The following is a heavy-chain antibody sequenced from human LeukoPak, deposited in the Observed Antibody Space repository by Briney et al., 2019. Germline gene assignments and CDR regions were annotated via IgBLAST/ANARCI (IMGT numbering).Heavy chain of an antibody. Sequence: GGSLRLSCAASGFACSNYAMSWVRQAPGKGLEWVSSLSGGGDSRYYADSVRGRFTISRENSKNTLYLQMNSLSAEDTAVYYCAKAVRSMVTGGGYFDSWGQGTLVTVSS. CDR3: AKAVRSMVTGGGYFDS. J-gene: IGHJ4*02. CDR1: GFACSNYA. D-gene: IGHD3-10*01. CDR2: LSGGGDSR. V-gene: IGHV3-23*01.